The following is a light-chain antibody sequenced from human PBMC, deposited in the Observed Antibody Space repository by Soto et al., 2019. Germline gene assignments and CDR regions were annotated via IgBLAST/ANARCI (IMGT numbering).Light chain of an antibody. J-gene: IGKJ1*01. CDR3: QQYGSSPWT. CDR2: GAS. Sequence: IVLTQSPATLSVSPGDRVTLSCRASQSVDINLAWHQQKPGQAPRLLIYGASSRATGIPDRFSGSGSGTDFTLTISRLEPEDFAVYYCQQYGSSPWTFGQGTKVDIK. CDR1: QSVDIN. V-gene: IGKV3-20*01.